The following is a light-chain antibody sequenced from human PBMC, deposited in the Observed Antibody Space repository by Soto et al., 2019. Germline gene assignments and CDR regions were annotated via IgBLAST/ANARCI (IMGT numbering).Light chain of an antibody. CDR2: TNN. J-gene: IGLJ1*01. CDR1: SSNIGAGYD. V-gene: IGLV1-40*01. CDR3: QSYDSRLSDYV. Sequence: QSVLTQPPSVSGAPGQRVTISCTGSSSNIGAGYDVHWYLQLPGIAPKLLVYTNNNRPSGVPDRFSGSKSDTSASLAINGLQAEDEADYYCQSYDSRLSDYVFGTGTKVTVL.